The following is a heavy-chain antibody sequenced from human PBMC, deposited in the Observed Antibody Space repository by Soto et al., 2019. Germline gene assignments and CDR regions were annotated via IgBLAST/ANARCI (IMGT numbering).Heavy chain of an antibody. J-gene: IGHJ4*02. CDR3: AKDRSIMTTFGGPHFDY. CDR1: GFTFSSYA. D-gene: IGHD3-16*01. Sequence: GGSLRLSCAASGFTFSSYAMSWVRQAPGKGLEWVSAISGSGGSTYYADSVKGRFTISRDNSKNTLYLQMNSLRAEDTAVYYCAKDRSIMTTFGGPHFDYWGQGTLVTVSS. V-gene: IGHV3-23*01. CDR2: ISGSGGST.